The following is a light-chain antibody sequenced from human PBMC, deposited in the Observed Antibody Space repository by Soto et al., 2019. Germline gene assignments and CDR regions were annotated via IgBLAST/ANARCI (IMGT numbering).Light chain of an antibody. J-gene: IGKJ1*01. Sequence: EILFTQSPGTLSLSPGERDTLTCRASQNVDTNYLAWYQQKPGQAPRIIIFGASGRDTGIPDRFSGSGSGTDFTLTISRLEPEDFEVYYCQQYGSLSWTFGQGTKVDIK. CDR3: QQYGSLSWT. CDR1: QNVDTNY. CDR2: GAS. V-gene: IGKV3-20*01.